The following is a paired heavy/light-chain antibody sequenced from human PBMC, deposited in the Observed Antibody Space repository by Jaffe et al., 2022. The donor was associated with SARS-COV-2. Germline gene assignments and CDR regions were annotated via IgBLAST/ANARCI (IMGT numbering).Light chain of an antibody. J-gene: IGLJ3*02. CDR2: KDN. V-gene: IGLV3-25*03. CDR1: ALSKQY. Sequence: SHELTQPPSVSVSPGQTARITCSADALSKQYGYWYQQKPGQAPVLVIYKDNERPSGIPERFSGSSSGTTVTLTISGVQAEDEADYYCQSADSSGTYRVFGGGTKLTVL. CDR3: QSADSSGTYRV.
Heavy chain of an antibody. D-gene: IGHD3-16*01. CDR1: GFTFSSYW. V-gene: IGHV3-7*01. J-gene: IGHJ4*02. Sequence: EVQLVESGGGLVQPGGSLRLSCAASGFTFSSYWMSWVRQAPGKGLEWVANIKKDGSEKYYVASVKGRFTISRDNAKNSLYLQMYSLRAEDTAVYYCARDGNEVTSSYGGEYFDDWGQGTLITVSS. CDR3: ARDGNEVTSSYGGEYFDD. CDR2: IKKDGSEK.